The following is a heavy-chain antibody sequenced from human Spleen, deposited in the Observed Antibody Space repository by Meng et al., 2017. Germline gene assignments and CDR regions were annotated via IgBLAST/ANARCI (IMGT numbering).Heavy chain of an antibody. CDR3: AKAVDYDGGTYYYYFDY. CDR2: ISWNSGSI. CDR1: GFTFDDYA. V-gene: IGHV3-9*01. D-gene: IGHD3-22*01. Sequence: GGSLRLSCAASGFTFDDYAMHWVRQAPGKGLEWVSGISWNSGSIGYADSVKGRFTISRDNAKNSLYLQMNSLRPEDTALYYCAKAVDYDGGTYYYYFDYWGQGTLVTVSS. J-gene: IGHJ4*02.